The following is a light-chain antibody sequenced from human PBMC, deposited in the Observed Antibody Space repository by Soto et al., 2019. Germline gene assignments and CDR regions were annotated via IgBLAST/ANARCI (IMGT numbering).Light chain of an antibody. CDR2: DVN. CDR1: GNDVGGYTF. Sequence: QSALTQPASVSGSPGQSISISCTGTGNDVGGYTFVSWYQQHPDKVPKLVIFDVNRRPSGVSDRFSGSKSVNAASLTISGLQAEDEADYYCGSYTATTTFVFGTGTKVTVL. CDR3: GSYTATTTFV. J-gene: IGLJ1*01. V-gene: IGLV2-14*03.